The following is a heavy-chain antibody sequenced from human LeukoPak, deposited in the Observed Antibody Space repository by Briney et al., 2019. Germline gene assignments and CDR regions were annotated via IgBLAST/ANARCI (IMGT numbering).Heavy chain of an antibody. CDR2: ISSSGSTI. CDR3: ASGGLQLWGPNF. CDR1: GFTFSSYE. D-gene: IGHD5-18*01. V-gene: IGHV3-48*03. Sequence: PGGSLRLSCAASGFTFSSYEMNWVRQAPGKGLEWVSCISSSGSTIYYADSVEGRFTISRDNAKNSLYLQMNSLRAEDTAVYYCASGGLQLWGPNFGGQGTLVTVSS. J-gene: IGHJ4*02.